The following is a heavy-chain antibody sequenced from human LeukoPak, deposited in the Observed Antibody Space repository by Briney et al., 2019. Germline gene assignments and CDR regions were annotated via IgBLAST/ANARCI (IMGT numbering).Heavy chain of an antibody. Sequence: GGSLGLSCAASGFIFSSYGMHWVRQAPGKGLEWVAFIQYDGSNKYYADSVKGRFTTSRDNSKNTLYLQINSLRAEDTAVYYCAKDLTFGVIPQYMDVWGKGTTVTVSS. V-gene: IGHV3-30*02. D-gene: IGHD3-3*01. CDR3: AKDLTFGVIPQYMDV. CDR2: IQYDGSNK. CDR1: GFIFSSYG. J-gene: IGHJ6*03.